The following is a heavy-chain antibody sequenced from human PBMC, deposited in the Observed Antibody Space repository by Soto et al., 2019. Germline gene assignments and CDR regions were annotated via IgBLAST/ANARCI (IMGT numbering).Heavy chain of an antibody. D-gene: IGHD3-16*01. V-gene: IGHV3-23*01. CDR1: GFTFSSYA. CDR2: ISGSGGST. Sequence: GGSLRLSCAASGFTFSSYAMSWVRQAPGKGLEWVSAISGSGGSTYYPDSVKGRFTISRDNSKNTLYLQMNSLRAEDTAVYYCAKDWGWGLRFSSFDYWGQGTLVTVSS. CDR3: AKDWGWGLRFSSFDY. J-gene: IGHJ4*02.